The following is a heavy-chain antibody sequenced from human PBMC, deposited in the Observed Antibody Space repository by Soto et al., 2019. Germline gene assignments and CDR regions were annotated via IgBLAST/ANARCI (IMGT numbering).Heavy chain of an antibody. J-gene: IGHJ6*02. Sequence: PGGSLRLSCAASGFTFSSYAMHWVRQAPGKGLEWVAVISYDGSNKYYADSVKGRFTISRDNSKNTLYLQMNSLRSEDTAVYYCARDGGDCGYRLIYYYYIGMDVWGQGTTVTVSS. CDR1: GFTFSSYA. D-gene: IGHD2-21*02. CDR3: ARDGGDCGYRLIYYYYIGMDV. CDR2: ISYDGSNK. V-gene: IGHV3-30-3*01.